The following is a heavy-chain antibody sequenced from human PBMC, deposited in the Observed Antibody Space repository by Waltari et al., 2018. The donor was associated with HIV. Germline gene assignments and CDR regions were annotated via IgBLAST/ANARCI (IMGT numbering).Heavy chain of an antibody. CDR2: ISKSGYYV. Sequence: DVQLVASGVGLVKPGQSSSLSFIASGFKCAFFTMTWVRQAPGGGLEWVASISKSGYYVYYSDSLKGRVTISRDNAKKSLLLQVNSLTADDTGLYFCVRDRTSETTGDFDSWGQGVPVFVSS. V-gene: IGHV3-21*01. J-gene: IGHJ4*02. D-gene: IGHD1-1*01. CDR1: GFKCAFFT. CDR3: VRDRTSETTGDFDS.